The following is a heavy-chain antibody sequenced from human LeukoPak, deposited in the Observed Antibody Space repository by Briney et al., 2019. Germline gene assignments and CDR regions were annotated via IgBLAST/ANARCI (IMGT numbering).Heavy chain of an antibody. CDR1: GFTFSNAW. D-gene: IGHD2-15*01. Sequence: GGSLRLSCAASGFTFSNAWMSWVRQAPGKGLEWVGRIKSKTDGGTTDYAAPVKGRFTISRDDSKNTLYLQMNSLKTEDTAVYYGTTDPLLNYYYYYMDVWGKGTTVTVSS. CDR3: TTDPLLNYYYYYMDV. J-gene: IGHJ6*03. V-gene: IGHV3-15*01. CDR2: IKSKTDGGTT.